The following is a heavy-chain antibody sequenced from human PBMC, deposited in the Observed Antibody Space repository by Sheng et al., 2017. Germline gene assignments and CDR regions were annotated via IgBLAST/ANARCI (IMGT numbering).Heavy chain of an antibody. D-gene: IGHD3-3*01. Sequence: QLQLQESGPGLVKPSETLSLTCTVSGGSISSSSYYWGWIRQPPGKGLEWIGSIYYSGSTYYNPSLKSRVTISVDTSKNQFSLKLSSVTAADTAVYYCARDLTIFGSGRGVFDYWGQGTLVTVSS. CDR2: IYYSGST. CDR3: ARDLTIFGSGRGVFDY. J-gene: IGHJ4*02. V-gene: IGHV4-39*07. CDR1: GGSISSSSYY.